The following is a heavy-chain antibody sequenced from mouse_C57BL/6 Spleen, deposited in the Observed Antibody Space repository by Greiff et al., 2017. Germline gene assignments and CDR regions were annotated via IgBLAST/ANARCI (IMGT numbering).Heavy chain of an antibody. V-gene: IGHV5-9*01. CDR1: GFTFSSYT. CDR2: ISGGGGNT. Sequence: EVKLMESGGGLVKPGGSLKLSCAASGFTFSSYTMSWVRQTPEKRLEWVATISGGGGNTYYPDSVKGRFTISRDNAKNTLYLQMSSLRSEDTALYYCARNYGSSYNYAMDYWGQGTSVPVSS. D-gene: IGHD1-1*01. CDR3: ARNYGSSYNYAMDY. J-gene: IGHJ4*01.